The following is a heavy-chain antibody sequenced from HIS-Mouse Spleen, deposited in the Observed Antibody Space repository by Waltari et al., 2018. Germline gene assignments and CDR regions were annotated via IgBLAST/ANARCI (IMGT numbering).Heavy chain of an antibody. D-gene: IGHD6-13*01. J-gene: IGHJ2*01. CDR3: AREIPYSSSWYDWYFDL. V-gene: IGHV4-39*07. CDR1: GGSISSSSYY. CDR2: IYYSGDT. Sequence: QLQLQESGPGLVKPSETLSLTCTVSGGSISSSSYYWGWTRQPPGKGLEWIGRIYYSGDTYSNPSLTSRVTISVDTSKNQFSLKLSSVTAADTAVYYCAREIPYSSSWYDWYFDLWGRGTLVTVSS.